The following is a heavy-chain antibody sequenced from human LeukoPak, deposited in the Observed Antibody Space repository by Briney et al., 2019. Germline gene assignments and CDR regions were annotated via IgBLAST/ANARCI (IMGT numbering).Heavy chain of an antibody. CDR2: MNPNSGNT. CDR3: ARKYVKLGYYYYYYYMDV. V-gene: IGHV1-8*01. J-gene: IGHJ6*03. Sequence: GASVKVSCKASGYTFTSYDINWVRQATGQGLEWMGWMNPNSGNTGYAQKFQGRVTMTRNTSISTAYMELSSLRSEDTAVYYCARKYVKLGYYYYYYYMDVWGKGTTVTISS. CDR1: GYTFTSYD. D-gene: IGHD3-16*01.